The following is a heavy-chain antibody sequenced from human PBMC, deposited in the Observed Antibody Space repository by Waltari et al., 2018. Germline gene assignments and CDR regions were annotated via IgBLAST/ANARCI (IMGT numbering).Heavy chain of an antibody. Sequence: EVQLVESGGTLVQPGGSLSTSCVASGFTLSSCWMTWVRQAPGKGLEWLANINEDGSEKFYVDSVTGRFSISRDNAKNSLYLQMNTLTVEDTAVYYCARADYGGSADYDYWGQGTLVTVSS. V-gene: IGHV3-7*04. J-gene: IGHJ4*02. CDR2: INEDGSEK. CDR1: GFTLSSCW. D-gene: IGHD4-17*01. CDR3: ARADYGGSADYDY.